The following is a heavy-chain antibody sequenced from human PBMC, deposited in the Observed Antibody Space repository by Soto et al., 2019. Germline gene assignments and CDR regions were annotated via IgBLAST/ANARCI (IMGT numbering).Heavy chain of an antibody. Sequence: QVQLQQWGAGLLKPSETLSLTCAVYGGSFTGYYWSWLRQPPGKGPEWIGEINHSGSTKYNPSLENRVTISVDTSKTQFSLRLNSVSAADTAVYYCARTGGMDLWSQGATVTVSS. CDR1: GGSFTGYY. CDR2: INHSGST. V-gene: IGHV4-34*01. CDR3: ARTGGMDL. J-gene: IGHJ6*02.